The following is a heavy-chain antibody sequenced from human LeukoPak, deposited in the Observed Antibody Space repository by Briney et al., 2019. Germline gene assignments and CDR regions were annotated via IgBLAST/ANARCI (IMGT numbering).Heavy chain of an antibody. CDR2: ISGSGGST. Sequence: QPGGSLRLSCAASGFTFSSYAMSWVRQAPGKGLEWVSAISGSGGSTYYADSVKGRFTISRDNSKNTLYLQMNSLRAEDTAVYYCAKGVDYYYYYYMDVWGKGTTVTVSS. D-gene: IGHD3-9*01. J-gene: IGHJ6*03. CDR1: GFTFSSYA. CDR3: AKGVDYYYYYYMDV. V-gene: IGHV3-23*01.